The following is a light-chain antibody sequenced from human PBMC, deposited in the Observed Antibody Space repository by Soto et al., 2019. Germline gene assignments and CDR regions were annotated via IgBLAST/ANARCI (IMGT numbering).Light chain of an antibody. CDR2: STN. CDR1: TSNIGSNT. CDR3: AAWYDSLNGSV. Sequence: QSVLTQPPSASGTPGQWVTIPCSGSTSNIGSNTVNWYQQLPGTAPKLLIYSTNQRPSGVPDRFSGSKSGTSASLAISGLQSEDEAYYYCAAWYDSLNGSVFGTGTKLTV. V-gene: IGLV1-44*01. J-gene: IGLJ1*01.